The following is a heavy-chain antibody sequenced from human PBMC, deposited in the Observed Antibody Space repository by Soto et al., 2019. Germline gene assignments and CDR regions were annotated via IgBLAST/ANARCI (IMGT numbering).Heavy chain of an antibody. CDR1: GGTFSSYA. CDR3: AREIVVVVAATLYYYYYGMDV. Sequence: ASVKVSCKASGGTFSSYAISWVRQAPGQGLEWMGGIIPIFGTANYAQKFQGRVTITADESTSTAYMELSSLRSEDTAVYYCAREIVVVVAATLYYYYYGMDVWGQGTTVTVSS. CDR2: IIPIFGTA. D-gene: IGHD2-15*01. J-gene: IGHJ6*02. V-gene: IGHV1-69*13.